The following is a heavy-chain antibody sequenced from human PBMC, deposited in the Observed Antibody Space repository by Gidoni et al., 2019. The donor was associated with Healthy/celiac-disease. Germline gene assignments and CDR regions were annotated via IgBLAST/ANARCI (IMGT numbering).Heavy chain of an antibody. J-gene: IGHJ6*02. D-gene: IGHD3-9*01. Sequence: QVQLVESGGGVVQPGRSLRLSCAASGFTFSSYAMPWVRQAPGKGLEWVAVISYDGSNKYYADSVKGRFTISRDNSKNTLYLQMNSLRAEDTAVYYCARGELRYFDWLLSRFAYYYGMDVWGQGTTVTVSS. CDR3: ARGELRYFDWLLSRFAYYYGMDV. CDR1: GFTFSSYA. V-gene: IGHV3-30-3*01. CDR2: ISYDGSNK.